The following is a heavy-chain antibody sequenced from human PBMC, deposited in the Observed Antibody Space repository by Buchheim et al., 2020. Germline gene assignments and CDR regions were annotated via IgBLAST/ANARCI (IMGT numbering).Heavy chain of an antibody. CDR2: ISSSSSTI. Sequence: VQLVESGGGLVQPGGSLRLSCAASGFTFSSYSMNWVRQAPGKGLEWVSYISSSSSTIYYADSVKGRFTISRDNAKNSLYLQMNSLRAEDTAVYYCARGWAYFDWFLYYFDYWGQGTL. D-gene: IGHD3-9*01. CDR3: ARGWAYFDWFLYYFDY. V-gene: IGHV3-48*01. J-gene: IGHJ4*02. CDR1: GFTFSSYS.